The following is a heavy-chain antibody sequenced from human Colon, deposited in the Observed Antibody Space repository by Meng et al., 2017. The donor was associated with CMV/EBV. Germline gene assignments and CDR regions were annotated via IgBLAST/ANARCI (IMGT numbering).Heavy chain of an antibody. CDR3: ARHYDSSWFGY. D-gene: IGHD6-13*01. V-gene: IGHV5-51*01. Sequence: GESLKISCKSSGYSFNSYWIGWVRQTPGKDLEWIGMIYPGDSKTIYSPFFQGRVTISADKSITTAYLQWSSLQASDTAMYYCARHYDSSWFGYWGQGPLVPVSS. J-gene: IGHJ4*02. CDR2: IYPGDSKT. CDR1: GYSFNSYW.